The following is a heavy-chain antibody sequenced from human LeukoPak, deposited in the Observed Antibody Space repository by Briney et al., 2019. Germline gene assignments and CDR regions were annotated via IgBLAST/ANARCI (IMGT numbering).Heavy chain of an antibody. V-gene: IGHV4-4*07. D-gene: IGHD6-19*01. Sequence: PETLSLPSVLSLDSPSAYYRCCIPETPEKGVEWVAHLYRSGSTNYTPSLKSRVTMSVDTSKNHFSLKLTSVTAADTAVYYCARTTVAGGCYYWGQGSLVTVSS. CDR2: LYRSGST. J-gene: IGHJ4*02. CDR1: LDSPSAYY. CDR3: ARTTVAGGCYY.